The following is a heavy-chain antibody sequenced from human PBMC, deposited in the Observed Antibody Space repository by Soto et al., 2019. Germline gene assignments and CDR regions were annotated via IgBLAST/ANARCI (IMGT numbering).Heavy chain of an antibody. CDR3: AQAGESGYCDH. CDR2: ISYDGTQK. Sequence: QVQLVESGGGVVQPGRSLRLSCAVSGFTFSDYGMHWVRQAPGKGLEWVAVISYDGTQKYFADSVKGRFTISRDDSENTLYLQMNSLTPEDTDVYYCAQAGESGYCDHWGQGTLVTVAS. D-gene: IGHD3-22*01. V-gene: IGHV3-30*18. CDR1: GFTFSDYG. J-gene: IGHJ4*02.